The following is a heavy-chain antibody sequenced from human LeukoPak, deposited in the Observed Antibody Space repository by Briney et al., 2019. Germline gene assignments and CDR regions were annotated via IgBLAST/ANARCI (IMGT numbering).Heavy chain of an antibody. D-gene: IGHD3-22*01. CDR1: GFTFSRYW. J-gene: IGHJ5*02. CDR2: IKQDGSEK. CDR3: AQECVDSSGYYYVPNWFDP. Sequence: GGSLRLSCAASGFTFSRYWMSWVRQAPGKGLQWVANIKQDGSEKYYVDSVKGRFTISRDNAKNSLYLQMNSLRAEDTAVYYCAQECVDSSGYYYVPNWFDPWGQRALVTVSS. V-gene: IGHV3-7*01.